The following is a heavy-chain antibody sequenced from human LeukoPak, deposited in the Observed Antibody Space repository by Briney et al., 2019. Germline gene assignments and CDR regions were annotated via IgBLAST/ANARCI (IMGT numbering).Heavy chain of an antibody. V-gene: IGHV3-48*01. CDR1: GFTFSSHS. Sequence: GGSLRLSCAASGFTFSSHSMNWVRQAPGKGLEWVSYITRSSSTIYYADSVKGRFTISRDNAKNSLYLQMISLRAEDTAVYYCARDPNALDFWGQGTLVTVSS. J-gene: IGHJ4*02. CDR3: ARDPNALDF. CDR2: ITRSSSTI.